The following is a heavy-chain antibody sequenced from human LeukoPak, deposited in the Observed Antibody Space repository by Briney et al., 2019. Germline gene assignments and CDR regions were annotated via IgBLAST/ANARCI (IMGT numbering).Heavy chain of an antibody. CDR3: AFQAHYDYVWGSFGP. CDR2: IKSKTDGRTT. Sequence: GGSLRLSCAASGFTFSNAWMSWVRQAPGKGLEWVGRIKSKTDGRTTDYAAPVKGRFTISRDDSKNTLYLQMNSLRAEDTAVYYCAFQAHYDYVWGSFGPWGQGTLVTVSS. D-gene: IGHD3-16*01. CDR1: GFTFSNAW. V-gene: IGHV3-15*01. J-gene: IGHJ5*02.